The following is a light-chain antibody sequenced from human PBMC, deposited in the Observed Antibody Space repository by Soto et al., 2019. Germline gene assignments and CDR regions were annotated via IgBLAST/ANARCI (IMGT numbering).Light chain of an antibody. Sequence: QSALTQPASVSGSPGQSITISCTGTSSDVGGYNYVSWYQQHPGKAPKLMIYDVTNRPSGVSSRFSGSKSGNTASLTISGLQAEDEADYYCASYTSSATYVIGTGTMVTVL. V-gene: IGLV2-14*01. CDR1: SSDVGGYNY. J-gene: IGLJ1*01. CDR3: ASYTSSATYV. CDR2: DVT.